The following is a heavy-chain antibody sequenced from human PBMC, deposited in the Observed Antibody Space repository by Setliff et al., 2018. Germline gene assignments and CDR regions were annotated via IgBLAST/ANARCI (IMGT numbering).Heavy chain of an antibody. V-gene: IGHV3-20*04. CDR1: GFTFKDYG. J-gene: IGHJ5*02. CDR2: INWSGGTA. CDR3: ARDVYDFRTGLAAP. D-gene: IGHD3-3*01. Sequence: PGGSLRLSCAASGFTFKDYGMAWVRQSPGKGLEWVAGINWSGGTAGYADSVRGRFTISRDNAKSSVYLQMSSLRAEDTAVYYCARDVYDFRTGLAAPWGQGTLVTVSS.